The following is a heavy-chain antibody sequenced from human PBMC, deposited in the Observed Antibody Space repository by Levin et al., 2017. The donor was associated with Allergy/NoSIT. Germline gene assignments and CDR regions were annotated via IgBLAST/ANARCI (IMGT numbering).Heavy chain of an antibody. CDR3: AKDHSSGWYGEGDAFDI. D-gene: IGHD6-19*01. J-gene: IGHJ3*02. CDR2: ISGSGGST. Sequence: GGSLRLSCAASGFTFSSYAMSWVRQAPGKGLEWVSAISGSGGSTYYADSVKGRFTISRDNSKNTLYLQMNSLRAEDTAVYYCAKDHSSGWYGEGDAFDIWGQGTMVTVSS. CDR1: GFTFSSYA. V-gene: IGHV3-23*01.